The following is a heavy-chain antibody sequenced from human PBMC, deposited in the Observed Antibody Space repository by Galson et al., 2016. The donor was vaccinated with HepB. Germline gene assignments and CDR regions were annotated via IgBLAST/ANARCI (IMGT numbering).Heavy chain of an antibody. Sequence: SLRLSCAASGFTFSGYWMHWVRQDPGKGLVWVSRINVDGYSTIYADSVKGRFTTSRDNAKNTLYLQMNSLRAEDTALYHCVRGKDYDMDVWGQGTTVTVPS. CDR1: GFTFSGYW. V-gene: IGHV3-74*01. J-gene: IGHJ6*02. CDR2: INVDGYST. CDR3: VRGKDYDMDV.